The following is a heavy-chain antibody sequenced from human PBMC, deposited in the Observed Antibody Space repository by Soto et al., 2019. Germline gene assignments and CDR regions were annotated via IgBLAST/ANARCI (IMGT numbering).Heavy chain of an antibody. V-gene: IGHV1-69*12. CDR1: GGTFSSYA. CDR3: VIVVAIPGYPDN. D-gene: IGHD5-12*01. CDR2: IVPIVDTS. Sequence: QVKLVQSGAEVRQPASSVKVSCKTSGGTFSSYAISWVRQAPGHGLEWMGGIVPIVDTSTYAQKFQGRVTITADESTSTVYMELSSLRSDDTAVYYCVIVVAIPGYPDNWCQGTLVSVSS. J-gene: IGHJ4*02.